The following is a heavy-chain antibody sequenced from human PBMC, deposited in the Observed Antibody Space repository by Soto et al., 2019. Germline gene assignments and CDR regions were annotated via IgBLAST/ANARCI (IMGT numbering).Heavy chain of an antibody. D-gene: IGHD3-22*01. CDR3: ARGGSTMMDY. CDR1: GGSISTFY. J-gene: IGHJ4*02. V-gene: IGHV4-59*01. Sequence: SETLSLTCTVSGGSISTFYWSWIRQPPGKGLEWIGYIYYSGSTKYNPSLKSRVTILVDTSKNQFSLKLSSVTAADTAVYYCARGGSTMMDYWGQGTLVTVSS. CDR2: IYYSGST.